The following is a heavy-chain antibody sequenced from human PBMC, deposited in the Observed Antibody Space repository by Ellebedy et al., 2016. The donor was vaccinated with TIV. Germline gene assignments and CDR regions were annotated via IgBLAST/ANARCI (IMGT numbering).Heavy chain of an antibody. CDR1: GYTFTSKT. CDR2: INAGNGYT. CDR3: ARAGIGAYDI. J-gene: IGHJ3*02. D-gene: IGHD2-15*01. Sequence: ASVKVSCKASGYTFTSKTIHWVRQAPGQKLEWMGWINAGNGYTKYSLKFQGRVTITRDTSAGTAYMELSNLTSEDTAVFYCARAGIGAYDIWGKGTMITVSS. V-gene: IGHV1-3*01.